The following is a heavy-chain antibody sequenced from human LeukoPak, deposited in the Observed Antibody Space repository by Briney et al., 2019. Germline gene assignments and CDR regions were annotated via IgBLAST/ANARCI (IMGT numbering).Heavy chain of an antibody. D-gene: IGHD2-21*02. CDR3: ARAKRYCGGDCYFQH. Sequence: GASVKVSCKASGYTFIRYGMHWVRQAPGQRLEWMGWINAGNGTTKYSQEFQGRVSISRDTSASTAYMELSSLRSEDTAVYYCARAKRYCGGDCYFQHWGQGTLVTVSS. CDR2: INAGNGTT. J-gene: IGHJ1*01. V-gene: IGHV1-3*03. CDR1: GYTFIRYG.